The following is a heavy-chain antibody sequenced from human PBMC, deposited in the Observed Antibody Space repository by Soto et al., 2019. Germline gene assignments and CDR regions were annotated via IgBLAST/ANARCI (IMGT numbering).Heavy chain of an antibody. V-gene: IGHV3-30*18. D-gene: IGHD4-17*01. CDR1: GFTFTTFG. CDR2: ISYDGHNK. CDR3: AKDLQAYGDYNPYYYGMDV. J-gene: IGHJ6*02. Sequence: QVQLVESGGGVVQPGGSLRLSCTASGFTFTTFGIHWVRQAPGKGLEWVALISYDGHNKYYSDSVKGRFTISRDNYKNTLSLQVNSLRAGDTAVYYCAKDLQAYGDYNPYYYGMDVWGQGTTVSVSS.